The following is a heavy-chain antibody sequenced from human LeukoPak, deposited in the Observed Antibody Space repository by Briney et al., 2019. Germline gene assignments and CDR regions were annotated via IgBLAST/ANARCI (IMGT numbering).Heavy chain of an antibody. CDR1: GFTFSSYA. CDR3: AKEGSLGFGDLYFYYMDV. CDR2: ISSSGRNT. J-gene: IGHJ6*03. V-gene: IGHV3-23*01. D-gene: IGHD3-10*01. Sequence: PGGSLRLTCAASGFTFSSYAMNWVRQAPGKGLEWVSGISSSGRNTYYADSVKGRFTISRDNSKNTLFLQMNSLRAEDTAIYYCAKEGSLGFGDLYFYYMDVWGKGTTVTVSS.